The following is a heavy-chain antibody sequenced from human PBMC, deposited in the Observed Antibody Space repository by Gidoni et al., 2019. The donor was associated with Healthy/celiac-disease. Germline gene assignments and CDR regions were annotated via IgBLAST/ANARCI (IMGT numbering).Heavy chain of an antibody. CDR3: ARDFGVVVAGFQH. D-gene: IGHD2-15*01. Sequence: EVQLVESGGGLVQPGGSLRLSCAASGFTFSSYSMNWVRQAPGKGLEWVSYISSSSSTIYYADSLKGRFTISRDNAKNSLYLQMNSLRAEDTAVYYCARDFGVVVAGFQHWGQGTLVTVSS. CDR2: ISSSSSTI. J-gene: IGHJ1*01. V-gene: IGHV3-48*01. CDR1: GFTFSSYS.